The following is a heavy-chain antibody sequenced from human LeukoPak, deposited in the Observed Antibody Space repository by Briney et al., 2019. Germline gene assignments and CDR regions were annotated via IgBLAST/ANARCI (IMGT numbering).Heavy chain of an antibody. J-gene: IGHJ6*04. Sequence: ASVKVSCKASGGTFSSYAISWVRQAPGQGLEWMGWISAYNGNTNYAQKLQGRVTMTTDTSTSTAYMELRSLRSDDTAVYYCARGARYYDFWSGYPVDVWGKGTTVTVSS. CDR3: ARGARYYDFWSGYPVDV. D-gene: IGHD3-3*01. CDR1: GGTFSSYA. V-gene: IGHV1-18*01. CDR2: ISAYNGNT.